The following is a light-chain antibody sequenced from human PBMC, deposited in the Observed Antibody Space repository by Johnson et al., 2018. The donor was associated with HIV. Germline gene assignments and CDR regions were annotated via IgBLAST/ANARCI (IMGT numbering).Light chain of an antibody. CDR3: GTWDSSLSAPYI. Sequence: QSVLTQPPSVSAAPRQKVTISCSGSSSNIGNNYVSWYQQLPGTVPKLLIYENNKRPTGITDRFSGSKSGTSATLGITGLQTGDDADYYCGTWDSSLSAPYIFGTGTKVTVL. V-gene: IGLV1-51*02. CDR1: SSNIGNNY. CDR2: ENN. J-gene: IGLJ1*01.